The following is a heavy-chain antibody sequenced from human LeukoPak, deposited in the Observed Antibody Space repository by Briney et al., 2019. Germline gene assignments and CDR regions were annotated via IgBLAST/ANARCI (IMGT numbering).Heavy chain of an antibody. D-gene: IGHD3-10*01. Sequence: GGSLRLSCAASGFTFSSYAMNWVRQVPGKGLEWVSTISGSGGSTNYADSVKGRFTISRDNSKNMLYLQMNSLRGEDTAVYYCAKDRVVRGDQLFDYWGQGTLVPSPQ. CDR2: ISGSGGST. CDR3: AKDRVVRGDQLFDY. CDR1: GFTFSSYA. J-gene: IGHJ4*02. V-gene: IGHV3-23*01.